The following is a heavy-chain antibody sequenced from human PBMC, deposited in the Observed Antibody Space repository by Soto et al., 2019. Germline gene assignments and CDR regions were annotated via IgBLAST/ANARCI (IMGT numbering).Heavy chain of an antibody. J-gene: IGHJ4*02. CDR1: GGSFSGYY. D-gene: IGHD4-17*01. CDR2: INHSGST. V-gene: IGHV4-34*01. Sequence: PSETLSLTCAVYGGSFSGYYWSWIRQPPGKGLEWIGEINHSGSTNYNPSLKSRVTISVDTSKNQFSLKLNSVTAADTAVYYCARLARVTTNYWGQGTLVTVSS. CDR3: ARLARVTTNY.